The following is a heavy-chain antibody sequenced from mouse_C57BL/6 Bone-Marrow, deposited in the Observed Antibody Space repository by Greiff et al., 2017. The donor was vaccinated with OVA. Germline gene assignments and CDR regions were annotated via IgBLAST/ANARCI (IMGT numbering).Heavy chain of an antibody. V-gene: IGHV3-6*01. CDR2: ISYDGSN. J-gene: IGHJ3*01. Sequence: VQLKGSGPGLVKPSQSLSLTCSVTGYSITSGYYWNWIRQFPGNKLEWMGYISYDGSNNYNPSLKNRISITRDTSKNQFFLKLNSVTTEDTATYYCARVSPFAYWGQGTLVTVSA. CDR3: ARVSPFAY. CDR1: GYSITSGYY.